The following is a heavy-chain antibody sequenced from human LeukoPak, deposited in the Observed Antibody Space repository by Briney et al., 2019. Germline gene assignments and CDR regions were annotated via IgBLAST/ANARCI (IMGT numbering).Heavy chain of an antibody. V-gene: IGHV4-39*07. CDR1: GGSISSSSYY. D-gene: IGHD3-3*01. CDR2: IYYSGST. J-gene: IGHJ4*02. Sequence: SETLSLTCTVSGGSISSSSYYWGWIRQPPGKGLEWIGSIYYSGSTYYNPSLKSRVTISVDTSKNQFSLKLSSVTAADTAVYYCARADITIFGVVIMGFDYWGQGTLVTVSS. CDR3: ARADITIFGVVIMGFDY.